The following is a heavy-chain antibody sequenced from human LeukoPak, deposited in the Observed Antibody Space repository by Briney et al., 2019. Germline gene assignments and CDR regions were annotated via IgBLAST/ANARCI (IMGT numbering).Heavy chain of an antibody. J-gene: IGHJ4*02. CDR3: ARTATDTGEFDY. Sequence: GGSLRLSCAASGFTFGSYSMNWVRQAPGKGLECVSSISSSSSSIYYADSVKGRFTISRDDAKNSLYLQMNSLRAEDTAVYYCARTATDTGEFDYWGQGTLVTVSS. D-gene: IGHD6-13*01. CDR1: GFTFGSYS. V-gene: IGHV3-21*01. CDR2: ISSSSSSI.